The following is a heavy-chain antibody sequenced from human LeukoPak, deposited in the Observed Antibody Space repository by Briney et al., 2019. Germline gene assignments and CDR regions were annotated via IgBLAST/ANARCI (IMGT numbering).Heavy chain of an antibody. CDR2: IYYSGST. CDR1: GGSISSGDYY. Sequence: SETLSLTCTVSGGSISSGDYYWSWIRQPPGKGLEWIGYIYYSGSTYYNPSLKSRVTISVDTSKNQFSLKLSSVTAADTAVYYCARGRDSSGYPHYSDYWGQGTLVTVSS. CDR3: ARGRDSSGYPHYSDY. D-gene: IGHD3-22*01. V-gene: IGHV4-30-4*01. J-gene: IGHJ4*02.